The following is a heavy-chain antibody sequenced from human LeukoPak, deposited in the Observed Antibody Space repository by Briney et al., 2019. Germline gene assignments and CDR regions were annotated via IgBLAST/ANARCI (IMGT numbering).Heavy chain of an antibody. CDR2: ISSSGSTI. J-gene: IGHJ4*02. D-gene: IGHD4-17*01. V-gene: IGHV3-48*03. CDR3: ERRLRRNYFDY. CDR1: GFTFSSYE. Sequence: GGSLRLACAASGFTFSSYEMNWVRQAPGKGLEWVSYISSSGSTIYYADSVKGRFTISRDNAKNSLYLQMNSLRAEDTAVYYCERRLRRNYFDYWGQGTLVTVSS.